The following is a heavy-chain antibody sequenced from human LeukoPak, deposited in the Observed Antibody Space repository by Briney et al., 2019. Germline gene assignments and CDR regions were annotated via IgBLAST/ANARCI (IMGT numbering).Heavy chain of an antibody. D-gene: IGHD6-13*01. CDR2: MNPNSGNT. J-gene: IGHJ5*02. Sequence: GASVKVSCKASGYTFTSYDINWVRQATGQGLEWMGWMNPNSGNTGYAQKFQGRVTMTRNTSISTAYMELSSLRSEDTAAYYCAREGYQQLIPRGFDPWGQGTLVTVSS. V-gene: IGHV1-8*01. CDR1: GYTFTSYD. CDR3: AREGYQQLIPRGFDP.